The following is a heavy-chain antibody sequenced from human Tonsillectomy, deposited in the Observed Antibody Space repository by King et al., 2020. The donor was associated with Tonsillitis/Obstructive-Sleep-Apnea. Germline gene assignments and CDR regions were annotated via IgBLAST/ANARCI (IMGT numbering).Heavy chain of an antibody. Sequence: QLVQSGTEVKKPGSSVKVSCKASGGTFSSYAISWVRQAPGQGLEWMGGIIPIFVTANYAQKFKGRVTITTDESTSTAYMELSSLRSEDTAVYYCASLPGGYCSGTSCHDFDYWGQGTLVTVSS. D-gene: IGHD2-2*01. CDR2: IIPIFVTA. CDR1: GGTFSSYA. CDR3: ASLPGGYCSGTSCHDFDY. J-gene: IGHJ4*02. V-gene: IGHV1-69*05.